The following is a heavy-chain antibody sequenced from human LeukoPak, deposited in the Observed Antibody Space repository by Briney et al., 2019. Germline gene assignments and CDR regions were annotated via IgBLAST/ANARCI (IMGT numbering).Heavy chain of an antibody. J-gene: IGHJ6*03. D-gene: IGHD3-16*02. V-gene: IGHV4-30-4*01. CDR3: ARHIGGGIEDMDV. Sequence: SQTLSLTCTVSGGSISSGDYYWSWIRQPPGKGLEWIAYMYYSGSTYYNPSLKSRVTMSADTSKNQLSLKLSSVTAADTAVYYCARHIGGGIEDMDVWGKGTKVTVSS. CDR1: GGSISSGDYY. CDR2: MYYSGST.